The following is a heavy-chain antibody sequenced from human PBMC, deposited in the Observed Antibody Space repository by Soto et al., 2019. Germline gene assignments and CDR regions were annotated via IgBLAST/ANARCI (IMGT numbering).Heavy chain of an antibody. CDR2: ISYDGSNK. Sequence: PGGSLTHSCAPSGFTFSSYAMHCVRQAPGKGLEWVAVISYDGSNKYYADSVKGRFTISRDNSKNTLYLQMNSLRAEDTAVYYCARDLEPGYSYGRMDGWGQGTTVTVSS. D-gene: IGHD5-18*01. V-gene: IGHV3-30-3*01. J-gene: IGHJ6*02. CDR3: ARDLEPGYSYGRMDG. CDR1: GFTFSSYA.